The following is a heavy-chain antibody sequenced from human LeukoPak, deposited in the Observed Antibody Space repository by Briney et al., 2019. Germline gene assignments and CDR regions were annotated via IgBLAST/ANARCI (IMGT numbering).Heavy chain of an antibody. CDR3: ARAAVGAPDAFDI. V-gene: IGHV3-11*04. J-gene: IGHJ3*02. CDR2: ISSSGSTI. D-gene: IGHD1-26*01. Sequence: GGSLRLSCAASGFTFSDYYMSWIRQAPGKGLEWVSYISSSGSTIYYADSVKGRFTFSRDNAKNSLYPQMNGLRAEDTAVYYCARAAVGAPDAFDIWGQGTLVTVSS. CDR1: GFTFSDYY.